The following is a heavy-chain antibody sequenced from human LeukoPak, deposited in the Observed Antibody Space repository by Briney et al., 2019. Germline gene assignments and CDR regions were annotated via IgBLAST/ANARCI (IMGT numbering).Heavy chain of an antibody. CDR3: AKYRYGYRGMDS. CDR2: INYSGSA. D-gene: IGHD5-12*01. Sequence: SETLSLTCRIYDKSFSGYFWTWLRQPPGKGLEWIGEINYSGSANYNPSLKSRAFMSVDTSKNQFSLRLTSVRVADTAVYFCAKYRYGYRGMDSWGQGTQVTVSS. V-gene: IGHV4-34*10. J-gene: IGHJ4*02. CDR1: DKSFSGYF.